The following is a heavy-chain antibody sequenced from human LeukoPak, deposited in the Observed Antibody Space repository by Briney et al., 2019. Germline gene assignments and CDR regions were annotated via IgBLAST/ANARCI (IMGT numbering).Heavy chain of an antibody. J-gene: IGHJ4*02. CDR3: AKDINGAPPRYFDY. Sequence: GGSLRLSCAASGFTFSNYAMNWVRQAPGRGLEWVSGISGRGDNTYYADSVKGRFTISRDNSKNTLYLQMNSLRAEDTAVYYWAKDINGAPPRYFDYWGQGTLVSVSS. V-gene: IGHV3-23*01. D-gene: IGHD1-20*01. CDR1: GFTFSNYA. CDR2: ISGRGDNT.